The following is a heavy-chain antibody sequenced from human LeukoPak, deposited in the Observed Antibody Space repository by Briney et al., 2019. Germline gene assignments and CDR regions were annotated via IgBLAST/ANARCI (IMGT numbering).Heavy chain of an antibody. CDR3: ARALTMVRGVIIVPEADY. V-gene: IGHV1-2*02. J-gene: IGHJ4*02. CDR1: GYTFTSYG. D-gene: IGHD3-10*01. Sequence: GASVKVSCKASGYTFTSYGISWVRQAPGQGLEWMGWINPNSGGTNYAQKFQGRVTMTRDTSISTAYMELSRLRSDDTAVYYCARALTMVRGVIIVPEADYWGQGALVTVSS. CDR2: INPNSGGT.